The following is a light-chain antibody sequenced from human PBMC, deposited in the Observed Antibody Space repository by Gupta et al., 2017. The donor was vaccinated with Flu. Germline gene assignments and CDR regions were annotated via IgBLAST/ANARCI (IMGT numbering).Light chain of an antibody. Sequence: DIQMTQSPSSLSASVGDTVTFTCRASQSISTYLNWYQQRPGKAPKLLIYAASSLQSGVPSRFSGSGSGTEFTLIITSLQPEDFATYWCQQSSTTPPSFGQGTKLEIK. CDR1: QSISTY. V-gene: IGKV1-39*01. CDR2: AAS. J-gene: IGKJ2*03. CDR3: QQSSTTPPS.